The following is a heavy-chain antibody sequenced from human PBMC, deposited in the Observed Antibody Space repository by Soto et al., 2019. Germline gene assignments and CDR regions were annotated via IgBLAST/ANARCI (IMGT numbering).Heavy chain of an antibody. Sequence: GASVKVSCKASGYTFTGYYMHWVRQAPGQGLEWMGWINPNSGGTNYAQKFQGRVTMTRDTSISTAYMELSRLRSDDTAVYYCAREAFGSSWPIDPFDYWGQGTLVTAPQ. CDR1: GYTFTGYY. D-gene: IGHD6-13*01. V-gene: IGHV1-2*02. J-gene: IGHJ4*02. CDR3: AREAFGSSWPIDPFDY. CDR2: INPNSGGT.